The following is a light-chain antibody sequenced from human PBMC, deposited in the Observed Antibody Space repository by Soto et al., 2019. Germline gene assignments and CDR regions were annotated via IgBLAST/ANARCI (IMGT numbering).Light chain of an antibody. J-gene: IGLJ1*01. CDR3: CSYAGGYTYL. V-gene: IGLV2-11*01. Sequence: QSVLTQPRSVSGSPGQSVTISCTGTGXDVGAYNYVSWYQQHPGRPPKLLIYGVVRWPSGVPDRFSGSKSGNTASLTISGLQAEDEADYFCCSYAGGYTYLFGTGTKVIVL. CDR2: GVV. CDR1: GXDVGAYNY.